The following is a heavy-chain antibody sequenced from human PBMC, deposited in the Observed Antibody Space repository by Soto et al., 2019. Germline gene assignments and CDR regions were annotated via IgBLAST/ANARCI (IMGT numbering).Heavy chain of an antibody. CDR3: AHSTSVVPRALGY. CDR1: GFSLSTNGVG. CDR2: IYWNDDK. D-gene: IGHD6-6*01. J-gene: IGHJ4*01. Sequence: PTLEKSRQAHTLTGAFSGFSLSTNGVGVGWIRQPPGQALEWLALIYWNDDKRYNPLLRSRLTITKDTSRNQVDLTITTMDPLHPPTYYSAHSTSVVPRALGYRGHGTLVTVSS. V-gene: IGHV2-5*01.